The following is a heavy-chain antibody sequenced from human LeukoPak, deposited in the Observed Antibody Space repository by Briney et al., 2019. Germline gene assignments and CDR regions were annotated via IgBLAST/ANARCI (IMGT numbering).Heavy chain of an antibody. J-gene: IGHJ6*03. V-gene: IGHV1-69*01. CDR3: AGTIAARTYYYYYIDV. CDR1: GGTFTTYA. CDR2: INPIFGTS. Sequence: SSVKVSCKASGGTFTTYATSWVRQAPGHGLEYMGGINPIFGTSNYAEKFQGRVTITADESTSTAYIELSSLNSEDTAVYYCAGTIAARTYYYYYIDVWGKGTTVTVSS. D-gene: IGHD6-6*01.